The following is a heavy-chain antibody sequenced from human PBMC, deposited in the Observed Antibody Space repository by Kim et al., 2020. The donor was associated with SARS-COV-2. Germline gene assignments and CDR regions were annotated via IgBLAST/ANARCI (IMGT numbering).Heavy chain of an antibody. D-gene: IGHD2-15*01. J-gene: IGHJ4*02. CDR3: ARVAMVADNYFDY. CDR2: IYYSGST. V-gene: IGHV4-39*07. Sequence: SETLSLTCTVSGGSISSSSYYWGWIRQPPGKGLEWIGSIYYSGSTYYNPSLKSRVTISVDTSKNQFSLKLSSVTAADTAVYYCARVAMVADNYFDYWGQGTLVTVSS. CDR1: GGSISSSSYY.